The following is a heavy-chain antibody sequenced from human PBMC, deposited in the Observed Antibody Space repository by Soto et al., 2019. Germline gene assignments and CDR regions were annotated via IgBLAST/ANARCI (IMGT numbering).Heavy chain of an antibody. J-gene: IGHJ2*01. V-gene: IGHV3-23*01. Sequence: KGLEWVSAISGSGGSTYYADSVKGRFTISRDNSKNRLYRQMNRMRAEDTAVYYCQKADGKRSRGTVSAILLNRTTDL. CDR2: ISGSGGST. CDR3: QKADGKRSRGTVSAILLNRTTDL. D-gene: IGHD1-1*01.